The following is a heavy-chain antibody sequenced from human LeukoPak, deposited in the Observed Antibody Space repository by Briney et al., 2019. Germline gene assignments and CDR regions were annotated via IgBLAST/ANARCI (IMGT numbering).Heavy chain of an antibody. D-gene: IGHD2-15*01. V-gene: IGHV1-46*01. CDR2: INPSGGST. CDR3: AREVAGEEFDY. CDR1: GYTFTSYY. Sequence: ASVKVSCKASGYTFTSYYMHWVRQAPGQGLEWMGIINPSGGSTSCAQKFQGRVTMTRDTSTSTVYMELSSLRSEDTAVYYCAREVAGEEFDYWGQGTLVTVSS. J-gene: IGHJ4*02.